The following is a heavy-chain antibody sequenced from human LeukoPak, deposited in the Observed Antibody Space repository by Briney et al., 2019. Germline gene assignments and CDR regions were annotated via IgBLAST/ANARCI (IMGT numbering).Heavy chain of an antibody. J-gene: IGHJ3*02. CDR1: GFTFSSYG. D-gene: IGHD5-12*01. CDR2: ISYDGSNK. V-gene: IGHV3-30*18. Sequence: PGRSLRLSCAASGFTFSSYGMYWVRQAPGKGLEWVAVISYDGSNKYYADSVKGRFTTSRDNSKDTLYLQMNSLRVEDTAIYYCAKSWLRDRGVFDTWGQGTMVTVSS. CDR3: AKSWLRDRGVFDT.